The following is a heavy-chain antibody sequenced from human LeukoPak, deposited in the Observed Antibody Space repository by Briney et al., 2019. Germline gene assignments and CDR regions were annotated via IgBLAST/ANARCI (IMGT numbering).Heavy chain of an antibody. D-gene: IGHD3-22*01. Sequence: KESGPTLVKPTQTLTLTCTFSGFSLSSTGMGVAWIRQPPGKAPEWLALIFWDDDKRYRPSQETRLTIHKDTSKNQVVLTITNMAPLDSATYYCAHTYYDISSAYYFDFWGQGTLVTVSS. J-gene: IGHJ4*02. CDR3: AHTYYDISSAYYFDF. CDR1: GFSLSSTGMG. V-gene: IGHV2-5*02. CDR2: IFWDDDK.